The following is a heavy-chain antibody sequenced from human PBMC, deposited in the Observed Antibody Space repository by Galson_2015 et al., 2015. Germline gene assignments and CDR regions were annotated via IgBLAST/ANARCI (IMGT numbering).Heavy chain of an antibody. CDR3: ARGPYGDYIDAFDF. CDR2: ISSTSSSI. J-gene: IGHJ3*01. CDR1: GFTFNSYS. D-gene: IGHD4-17*01. V-gene: IGHV3-48*02. Sequence: SLRLSCAASGFTFNSYSLNWVRQAPGKGLEWVSYISSTSSSIYYADSVKGRFTISRDKAKNSLYLQMNSLRDEDTAIYYCARGPYGDYIDAFDFWGHGTMVTVSS.